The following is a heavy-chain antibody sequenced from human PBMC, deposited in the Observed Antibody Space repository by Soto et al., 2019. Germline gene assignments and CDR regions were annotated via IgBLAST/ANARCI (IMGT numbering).Heavy chain of an antibody. Sequence: QVQLVQSGAEVKKPGSSVKVSCKASGGTFSSYAISWVRQAPGQGLEWMGGIIPIFGTANYAQKFQGRVTXTADESTSTADLDLSSLRSEDTAVYYCAIGGDYFLSRSCFDPWGQGTLVTVSS. J-gene: IGHJ5*02. CDR3: AIGGDYFLSRSCFDP. CDR1: GGTFSSYA. V-gene: IGHV1-69*12. D-gene: IGHD4-17*01. CDR2: IIPIFGTA.